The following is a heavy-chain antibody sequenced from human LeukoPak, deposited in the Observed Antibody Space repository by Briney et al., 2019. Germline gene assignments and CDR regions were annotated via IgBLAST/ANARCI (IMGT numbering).Heavy chain of an antibody. CDR1: GITVNSNY. CDR2: IHTSGDT. J-gene: IGHJ5*02. D-gene: IGHD3-16*02. CDR3: AGLWSYHWVDA. Sequence: GGSLRLSCAVSGITVNSNYMNWVRQAPGKGLEWVSVIHTSGDTFYADSVRGRFTVSRDNAKNTVYLQMNSLRVEDTAVYSCAGLWSYHWVDAWGQGTVVTVSS. V-gene: IGHV3-66*01.